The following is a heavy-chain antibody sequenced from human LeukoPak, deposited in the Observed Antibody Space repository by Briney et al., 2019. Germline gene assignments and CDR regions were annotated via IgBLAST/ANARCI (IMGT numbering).Heavy chain of an antibody. J-gene: IGHJ4*02. Sequence: ASVKVSCKVSGYTLTELSMHWVRQAPGKGLEWMGGFDPEDGETIYAQKFQGRVTMTEDTSTDTAYMELSSLRSEDTAVYYCAKNRSPIAAAGTSIDYWGQGTLVTVSS. CDR2: FDPEDGET. V-gene: IGHV1-24*01. D-gene: IGHD6-13*01. CDR3: AKNRSPIAAAGTSIDY. CDR1: GYTLTELS.